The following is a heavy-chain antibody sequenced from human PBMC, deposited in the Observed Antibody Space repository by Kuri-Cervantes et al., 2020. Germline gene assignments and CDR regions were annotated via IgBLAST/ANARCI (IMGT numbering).Heavy chain of an antibody. J-gene: IGHJ6*03. CDR2: IWNDGSNK. Sequence: GESLKISCAASGFTFRKYGMHWVRQTPGKGLEWVAVIWNDGSNKYYAESMKGRFTISRDNSKNTLYLQMNSLRAEDTAVYYCARVQVTSSWFRYYYYYMDVWGKGTTVTVSS. CDR3: ARVQVTSSWFRYYYYYMDV. V-gene: IGHV3-33*01. CDR1: GFTFRKYG. D-gene: IGHD6-13*01.